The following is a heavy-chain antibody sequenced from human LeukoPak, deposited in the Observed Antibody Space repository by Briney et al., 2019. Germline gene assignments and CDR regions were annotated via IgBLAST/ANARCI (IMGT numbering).Heavy chain of an antibody. CDR3: AKDRGSYYAEYFQH. V-gene: IGHV4-59*01. D-gene: IGHD1-26*01. CDR2: IYCSGST. Sequence: PSETLSLTCTVSGGSISSYYWSWIRQPPGKGLEWIGYIYCSGSTNYNPSLKSRVTISVDTSKNQFPLKLSSVTAADTAVYYCAKDRGSYYAEYFQHWGQGTLVTVSS. CDR1: GGSISSYY. J-gene: IGHJ1*01.